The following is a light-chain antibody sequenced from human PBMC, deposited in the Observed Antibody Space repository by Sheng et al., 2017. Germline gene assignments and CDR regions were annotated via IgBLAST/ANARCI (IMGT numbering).Light chain of an antibody. CDR2: DDT. J-gene: IGLJ3*02. V-gene: IGLV3-21*02. CDR1: NIGSKT. CDR3: QVWDRPSDHWV. Sequence: SYELAQPPSVSVAPGQTARITCGGYNIGSKTVHWYQQKTGQAPVLVVYDDTDRPSGIPDRFSGSNSGNTATLTITRVEVGDEADYFCQVWDRPSDHWVFGGGTKLTVL.